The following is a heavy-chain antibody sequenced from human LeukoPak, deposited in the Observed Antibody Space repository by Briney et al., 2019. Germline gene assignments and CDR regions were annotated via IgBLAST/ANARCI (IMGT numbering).Heavy chain of an antibody. CDR1: GDSISSYY. V-gene: IGHV4-4*07. Sequence: PSETLSLTCTVSGDSISSYYWSWIRQPAAKGLEWIGRIYTSGSTNYNPSLKSRVTMSVDTSKNQFSLNLNSVTAADTAVYYCARDSIHSRYGDEYWGQGTLVTVSS. D-gene: IGHD3-10*01. CDR2: IYTSGST. CDR3: ARDSIHSRYGDEY. J-gene: IGHJ4*02.